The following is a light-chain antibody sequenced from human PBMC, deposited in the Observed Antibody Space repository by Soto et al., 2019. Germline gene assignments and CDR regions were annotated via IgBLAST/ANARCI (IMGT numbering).Light chain of an antibody. CDR1: QGISSY. CDR3: QQVNVYPST. V-gene: IGKV1-9*01. J-gene: IGKJ4*01. Sequence: DIQMPQSPSSLSASVGDRVTITCLASQGISSYLGWYQQKPGKAPNLLIYDASTLHSGVPSRFSGGGSGTDFTLTISSLQPEDFATYYCQQVNVYPSTCGGGTKGDIK. CDR2: DAS.